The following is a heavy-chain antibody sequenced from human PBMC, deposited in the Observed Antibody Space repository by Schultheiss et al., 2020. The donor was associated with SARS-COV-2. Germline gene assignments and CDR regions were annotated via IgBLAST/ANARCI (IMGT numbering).Heavy chain of an antibody. CDR1: GGSFSGYY. Sequence: SQTLSLTCAVYGGSFSGYYWTWIRQPPGKGLEWIGEIDPKGATKYNPSLISRVSMSVDTSQNHISLHLKSVTAADTAVYFCAREARGDRYGEWFHPWGQGTVVTVSS. CDR2: IDPKGAT. V-gene: IGHV4-34*01. CDR3: AREARGDRYGEWFHP. J-gene: IGHJ5*02. D-gene: IGHD5-18*01.